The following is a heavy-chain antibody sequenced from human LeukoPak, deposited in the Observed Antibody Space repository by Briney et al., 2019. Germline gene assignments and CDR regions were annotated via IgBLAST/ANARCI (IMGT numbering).Heavy chain of an antibody. D-gene: IGHD2-15*01. CDR2: IRYDGSDK. V-gene: IGHV3-30*02. J-gene: IGHJ4*02. Sequence: GGSLRLSCAASGFIFSNFAMHWVRQAPGKGVEWVTFIRYDGSDKYYVDSVKGRFTISRDNSKNTLYLQMNRLRAEDTAVYYCAKVLQYCSTGSCSYFDSWGQGTPVTVSS. CDR1: GFIFSNFA. CDR3: AKVLQYCSTGSCSYFDS.